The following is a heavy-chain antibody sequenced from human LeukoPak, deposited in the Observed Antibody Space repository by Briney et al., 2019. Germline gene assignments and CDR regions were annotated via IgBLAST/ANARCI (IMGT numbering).Heavy chain of an antibody. CDR3: ARDPRIAARPSYFDY. V-gene: IGHV3-7*01. Sequence: GGSLRLSCAASGFTFSSYWMSWVRQAPGKGLEWVAYIKQDGSEKYYVDSVKGRFTISRDNAKNSLYLQMNSLRAEDTAVYYCARDPRIAARPSYFDYWGQGTLVTVSS. CDR2: IKQDGSEK. CDR1: GFTFSSYW. D-gene: IGHD6-6*01. J-gene: IGHJ4*02.